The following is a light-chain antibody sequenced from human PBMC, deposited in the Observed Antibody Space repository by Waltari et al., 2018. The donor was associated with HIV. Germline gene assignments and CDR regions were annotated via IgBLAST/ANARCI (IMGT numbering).Light chain of an antibody. CDR1: ALSRHF. Sequence: SYELTLAPSVSVSPGQTAKITCSGDALSRHFVFWYQQKSGQAPRMMIFKDNERPSGIPARFSASSSSSTSTLTISGVQAEDEADYYCQSGHNSDSIFGGGTKLTVL. J-gene: IGLJ2*01. CDR2: KDN. CDR3: QSGHNSDSI. V-gene: IGLV3-25*03.